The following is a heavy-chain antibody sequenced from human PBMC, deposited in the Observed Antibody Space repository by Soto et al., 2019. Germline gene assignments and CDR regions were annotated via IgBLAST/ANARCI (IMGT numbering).Heavy chain of an antibody. CDR3: AREDSIIIPAVSDF. J-gene: IGHJ4*02. CDR1: GFAFNNYG. V-gene: IGHV3-21*01. Sequence: GGSLRLSCTVSGFAFNNYGINWVRQAPGKGLEWVSSISKSDYTYYSDSVKGRFAISRDNAKSSVSLQMNTLRVEDMAVYYCAREDSIIIPAVSDFWGQGTLVTVSS. CDR2: ISKSDYT. D-gene: IGHD2-2*01.